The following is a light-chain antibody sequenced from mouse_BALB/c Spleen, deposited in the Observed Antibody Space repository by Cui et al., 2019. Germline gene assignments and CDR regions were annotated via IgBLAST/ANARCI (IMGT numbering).Light chain of an antibody. V-gene: IGKV14-111*01. CDR3: LQYDEFPLT. J-gene: IGKJ5*01. Sequence: DIQLTLSPHSLYPLVGERVTITCKASQDINSYLSWFQQKPGKSPKTLIYRANRLVDGVPSRFRGSGSGQDYSLTISSLEYEDMGIYYCLQYDEFPLTFGAGTKLELK. CDR1: QDINSY. CDR2: RAN.